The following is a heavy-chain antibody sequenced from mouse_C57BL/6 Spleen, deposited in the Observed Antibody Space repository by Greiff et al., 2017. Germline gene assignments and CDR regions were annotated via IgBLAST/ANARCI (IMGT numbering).Heavy chain of an antibody. J-gene: IGHJ2*01. V-gene: IGHV1-59*01. CDR1: GYTFTSYW. Sequence: QVQLQQPGAELVRPGTSVKLSCKASGYTFTSYWMHWVKQRPGQGLEWIGVIDPSDSYTNYNQKFKGKATLTVDTASSTAYMQLSSLTSEDAAVYYCARGHYYGGSSDGWGTGTTLTGSS. CDR2: IDPSDSYT. D-gene: IGHD1-1*01. CDR3: ARGHYYGGSSDG.